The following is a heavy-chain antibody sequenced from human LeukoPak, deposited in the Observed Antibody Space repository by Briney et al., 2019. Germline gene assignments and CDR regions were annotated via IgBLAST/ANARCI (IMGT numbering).Heavy chain of an antibody. D-gene: IGHD3-22*01. J-gene: IGHJ4*02. CDR1: GYSISSGFY. Sequence: SETLSLNCTVSGYSISSGFYWGWIRQPPGQGLEWIGTIYNTGKTYYNPSLNSRVTISIDTSKNQFSLRLNSVTAADTAVYYCASDEEIKWFYYWGQGTLVTVSS. CDR3: ASDEEIKWFYY. V-gene: IGHV4-38-2*02. CDR2: IYNTGKT.